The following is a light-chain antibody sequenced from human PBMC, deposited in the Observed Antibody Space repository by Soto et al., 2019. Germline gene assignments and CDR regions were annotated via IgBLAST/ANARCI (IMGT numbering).Light chain of an antibody. CDR1: SSNIGAGYA. Sequence: QSALTQPPSVSGAPGQRVTVSCTGSSSNIGAGYAVHWYQQLPGTAPKLLIYVNTNRPSGVSSRFSGSKSGNTSSLTISGLQAEDEGDYYCSSYTTSDTWVFGGGAKLTVL. CDR3: SSYTTSDTWV. V-gene: IGLV1-40*01. CDR2: VNT. J-gene: IGLJ3*02.